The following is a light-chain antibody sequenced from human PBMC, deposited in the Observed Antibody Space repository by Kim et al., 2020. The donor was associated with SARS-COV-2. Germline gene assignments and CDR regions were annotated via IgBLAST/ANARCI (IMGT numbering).Light chain of an antibody. V-gene: IGLV6-57*03. CDR2: EDD. J-gene: IGLJ2*01. CDR3: QSYNRDNVI. Sequence: GKTVTLSCTRRSGSIGDNYVQWYRQRPGGVPTTVIYEDDQRPSGVSDRFSGSIDNSSNSASLTISGLRTEDEADYYCQSYNRDNVIFGGGTQLTVL. CDR1: SGSIGDNY.